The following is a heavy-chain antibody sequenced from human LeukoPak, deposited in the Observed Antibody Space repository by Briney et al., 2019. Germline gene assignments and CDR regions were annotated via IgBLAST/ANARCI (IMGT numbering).Heavy chain of an antibody. CDR3: AREPRLAVY. Sequence: GGSLRLSCAASGFTFRTYGMSWVRQAPGKGLEFISYISGSGNSIVYADSVKGRFTISRDNAKNSLYLQMNSLRDEDTAVYYCAREPRLAVYWGQGTLVTVSS. D-gene: IGHD6-19*01. CDR2: ISGSGNSI. J-gene: IGHJ4*02. V-gene: IGHV3-48*02. CDR1: GFTFRTYG.